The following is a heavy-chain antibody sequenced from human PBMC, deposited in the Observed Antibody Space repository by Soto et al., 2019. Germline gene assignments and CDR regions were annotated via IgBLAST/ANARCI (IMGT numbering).Heavy chain of an antibody. Sequence: QVQLVQSGAEVKKPGSSVKVSCKASGGTFSNFAISWVRQAPGQGLEWMGGFIPIFGTLNYAQRFQGRLTISADESTSTAYLELSGLRSEDTAVYYYARFEQLVLHLGQGTLVTVSS. CDR2: FIPIFGTL. V-gene: IGHV1-69*01. CDR3: ARFEQLVLH. J-gene: IGHJ1*01. CDR1: GGTFSNFA. D-gene: IGHD6-13*01.